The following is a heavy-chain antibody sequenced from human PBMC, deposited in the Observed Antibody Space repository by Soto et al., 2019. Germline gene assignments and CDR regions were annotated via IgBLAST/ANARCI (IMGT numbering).Heavy chain of an antibody. D-gene: IGHD3-3*01. CDR1: GGTFSTYI. CDR3: ARGRITTRGDAFDL. J-gene: IGHJ3*01. V-gene: IGHV1-69*02. CDR2: IIPIPDIT. Sequence: QVQLVQSGAEVRKPGSSVKVSCKAPGGTFSTYIISWVRQAPGQGLEWMGRIIPIPDITNYAQKFQGRLTVTADRSRSTAYMKLTSLKSEDTGVYYCARGRITTRGDAFDLWGQGTMVTGSS.